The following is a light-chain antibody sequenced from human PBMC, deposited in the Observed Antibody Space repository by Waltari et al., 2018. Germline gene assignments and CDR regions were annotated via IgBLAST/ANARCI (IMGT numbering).Light chain of an antibody. CDR2: EPN. V-gene: IGLV2-23*01. J-gene: IGLJ3*02. Sequence: QSALTQPASVSGSPGQSITISCTGTSNDIGNYNFFVSWYQQHPGEVPNCIIYEPNKRPSGVSDRFSGPKSANTASLTISGLQAEDEADYYCCSSGVSVVFGGGTKLTVL. CDR1: SNDIGNYNFF. CDR3: CSSGVSVV.